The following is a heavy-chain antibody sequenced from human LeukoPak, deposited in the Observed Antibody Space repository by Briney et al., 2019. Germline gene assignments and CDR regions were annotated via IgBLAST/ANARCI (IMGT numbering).Heavy chain of an antibody. CDR3: AREAYYDFWSGYYNWFDP. Sequence: PSETLSLTCTVSGGSVSSGSYYWSWIRQPPEKGLEWIGYIYYSGSTNYNPSLKSRVTISVDTSKNQFSLKLSSVTAADTAVYYCAREAYYDFWSGYYNWFDPWGQGTLVTVSS. CDR2: IYYSGST. CDR1: GGSVSSGSYY. D-gene: IGHD3-3*01. V-gene: IGHV4-61*01. J-gene: IGHJ5*02.